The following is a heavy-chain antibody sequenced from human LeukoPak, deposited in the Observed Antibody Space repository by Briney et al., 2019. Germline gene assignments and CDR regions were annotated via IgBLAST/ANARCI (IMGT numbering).Heavy chain of an antibody. J-gene: IGHJ4*02. CDR1: GYTFTSYG. V-gene: IGHV1-18*01. D-gene: IGHD1-26*01. CDR2: ISAYNGNT. CDR3: ARIVSGRYHFDY. Sequence: ASVKVSCKASGYTFTSYGISWVRQAPGQGLEWMGWISAYNGNTNYAQKLQGRVTMTRDTSISTAYMELSRLRSDDTAVYYCARIVSGRYHFDYWGQGTLVTVSS.